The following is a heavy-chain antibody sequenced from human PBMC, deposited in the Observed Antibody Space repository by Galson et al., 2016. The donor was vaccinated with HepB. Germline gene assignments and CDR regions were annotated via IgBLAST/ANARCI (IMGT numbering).Heavy chain of an antibody. V-gene: IGHV2-70*01. CDR3: ARVPGYCSGGICYKYYYYGMDV. Sequence: PALVNPTQTLTLTCTFSGFSLSTSGLCVSWIRQPPGKALEWLALIDWDDDKYYSTSLKTRLTISKDTSKNQVLLTMTNMDHVDTATYYCARVPGYCSGGICYKYYYYGMDVWGQGTTVTVSS. CDR1: GFSLSTSGLC. CDR2: IDWDDDK. D-gene: IGHD2-8*02. J-gene: IGHJ6*02.